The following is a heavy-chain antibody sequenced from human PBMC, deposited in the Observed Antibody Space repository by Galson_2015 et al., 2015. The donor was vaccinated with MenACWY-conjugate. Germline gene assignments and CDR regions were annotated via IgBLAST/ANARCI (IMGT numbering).Heavy chain of an antibody. J-gene: IGHJ6*02. CDR2: INAGNGNT. CDR3: ARAGWYFPYYYYGMDV. CDR1: GYTFTSYA. V-gene: IGHV1-3*01. D-gene: IGHD6-19*01. Sequence: QSGAEVKKPGESLKSSCKASGYTFTSYAMHWVRQAPGQRLEWMGWINAGNGNTKYSQKFQGRVTITRDTSASTAYMELSSLRSEDTAVYYCARAGWYFPYYYYGMDVWGQGTTVTVSS.